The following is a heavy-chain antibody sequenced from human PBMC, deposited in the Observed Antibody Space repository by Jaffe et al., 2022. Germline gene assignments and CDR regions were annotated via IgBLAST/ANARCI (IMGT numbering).Heavy chain of an antibody. J-gene: IGHJ5*02. V-gene: IGHV4-59*01. CDR1: GGSISSYY. CDR2: IYYSGST. D-gene: IGHD4-17*01. Sequence: QVQLQESGPGLVKPSETLSLTCTVSGGSISSYYWSWIRQPPGKGLEWIGYIYYSGSTNYNPSLKSRVTISVDTSKNQFSLKLSSVTAADTAVYYCARVDPTNYGDYYDNWFDPWGQGTLVTVSS. CDR3: ARVDPTNYGDYYDNWFDP.